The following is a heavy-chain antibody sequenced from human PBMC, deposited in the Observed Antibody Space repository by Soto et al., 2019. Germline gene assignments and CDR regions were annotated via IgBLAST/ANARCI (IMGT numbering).Heavy chain of an antibody. V-gene: IGHV4-30-4*01. D-gene: IGHD1-7*01. CDR1: GGSISSGDYY. J-gene: IGHJ6*02. CDR3: ARNRLELYYYYYYGMDV. CDR2: IYYSGST. Sequence: SETLSLTCTVSGGSISSGDYYWSWIRQPAGKGLEWIGYIYYSGSTYYNPSLKSRVTISVDTSKNQFSLKLSSVTAADTAVYYCARNRLELYYYYYYGMDVWGQGTTVTVSS.